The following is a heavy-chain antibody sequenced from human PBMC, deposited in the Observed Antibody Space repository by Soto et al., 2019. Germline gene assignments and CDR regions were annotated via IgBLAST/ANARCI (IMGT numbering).Heavy chain of an antibody. CDR3: DRYPTNQYFHH. CDR2: INPNSGGT. D-gene: IGHD2-2*02. J-gene: IGHJ1*01. V-gene: IGHV1-2*02. CDR1: GYSLSGYY. Sequence: ASVKVSCKASGYSLSGYYLHWVRQAPGQGPEWMGWINPNSGGTKYVQKFQGRVTMTRDTSISTVYLELSRLRSGDTAVYYYDRYPTNQYFHHWGQGTLVTVSS.